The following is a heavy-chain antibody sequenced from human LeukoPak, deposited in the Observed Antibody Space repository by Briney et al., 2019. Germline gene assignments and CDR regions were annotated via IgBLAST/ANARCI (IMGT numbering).Heavy chain of an antibody. D-gene: IGHD2-2*01. V-gene: IGHV3-21*01. J-gene: IGHJ4*02. CDR2: ISSSSSYM. Sequence: GGSLRLSCAASGFTFSTYSMNWVRQAPGKGLEWVSSISSSSSYMYYADSVKGRFTISRDNAKNSLYLQMNSLRAEDTAVYYCARGGIVVVPAAIAYDDYWGQGTLVTFSS. CDR1: GFTFSTYS. CDR3: ARGGIVVVPAAIAYDDY.